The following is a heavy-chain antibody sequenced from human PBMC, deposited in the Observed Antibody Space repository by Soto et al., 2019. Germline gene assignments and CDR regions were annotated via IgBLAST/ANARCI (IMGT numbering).Heavy chain of an antibody. Sequence: SVKVSCKASGGTFSSYAISWVRQAPGQGLDWMGGIIPIFGTANYAQKFQGRVTITADESTSTAYMELSSLRSEDTAVYYCAREFHYDSSGYFPYNWFDPWGQGTLVTVSS. V-gene: IGHV1-69*13. CDR3: AREFHYDSSGYFPYNWFDP. D-gene: IGHD3-22*01. J-gene: IGHJ5*02. CDR1: GGTFSSYA. CDR2: IIPIFGTA.